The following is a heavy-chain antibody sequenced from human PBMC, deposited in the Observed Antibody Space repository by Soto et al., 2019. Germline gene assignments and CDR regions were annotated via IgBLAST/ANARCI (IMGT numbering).Heavy chain of an antibody. D-gene: IGHD2-15*01. V-gene: IGHV4-38-2*01. CDR3: ARGKLAGRGGLDY. J-gene: IGHJ4*02. CDR2: IYQSVST. Sequence: SETLSLTCAVSGCSISSGYYWGWIRQPPGKGLEWIGSIYQSVSTYYNPSLKSRVTISVDTSKNQLSLKLSSVTAAATAVYYCARGKLAGRGGLDYWGQGTLVTVSS. CDR1: GCSISSGYY.